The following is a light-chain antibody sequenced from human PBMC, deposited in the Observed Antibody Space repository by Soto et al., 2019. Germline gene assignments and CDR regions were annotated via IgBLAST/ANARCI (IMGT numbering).Light chain of an antibody. CDR2: SDT. Sequence: SYELTQPPSVSVAPGETARISCGGNNIGSKGVHWYQQKPCQAPVLVIYSDTDLPPVIPERFSGSNSANMATLTISRVEAGDEADYYCQVWDSGSAHVLFGGGTKLTVL. J-gene: IGLJ2*01. CDR3: QVWDSGSAHVL. V-gene: IGLV3-21*01. CDR1: NIGSKG.